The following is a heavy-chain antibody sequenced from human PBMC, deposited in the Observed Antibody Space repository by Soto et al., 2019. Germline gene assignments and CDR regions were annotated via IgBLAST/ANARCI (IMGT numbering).Heavy chain of an antibody. CDR2: IDYSGST. CDR1: GGSISSGGYY. V-gene: IGHV4-31*01. Sequence: QVQLQEAGPGLVKPSQTLSLTCTVSGGSISSGGYYWSWIRQHPGKGLEWIGYIDYSGSTYYNPSLKSPVIVAVDASKYQFSLKLSYVSADVTAVYFCAKDGEEDCGGDCYCGRNGWYFDLRGRGTLLTVSS. J-gene: IGHJ2*01. D-gene: IGHD2-21*02. CDR3: AKDGEEDCGGDCYCGRNGWYFDL.